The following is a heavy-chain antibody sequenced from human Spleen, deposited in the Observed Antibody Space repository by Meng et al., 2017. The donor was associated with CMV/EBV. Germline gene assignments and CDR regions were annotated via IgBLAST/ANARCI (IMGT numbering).Heavy chain of an antibody. V-gene: IGHV4-31*03. CDR2: IYYSGRT. CDR3: ARAVPAASFDF. J-gene: IGHJ4*02. CDR1: GDSISRGGYY. Sequence: CNVSGDSISRGGYYCSWIRQHPGNCLEWIEFIYYSGRTYYIPSLKGRVTMSVDTSKNHLALRLDSVTAADTAVYFCARAVPAASFDFWGQGPLVTVSS. D-gene: IGHD2-2*01.